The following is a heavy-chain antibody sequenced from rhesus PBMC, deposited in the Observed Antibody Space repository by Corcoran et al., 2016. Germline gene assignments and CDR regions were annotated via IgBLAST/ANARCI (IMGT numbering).Heavy chain of an antibody. V-gene: IGHV1-111*02. Sequence: EVQLVQSGAEVTKPGASVKISCKASGYTFTHYYLTWVRQAHGTGREWMGSVEPEYGEAIHAQKLQDRGTINADTSTDTAYMELSSLRSEETAVYDCATGGGYSNSLDVWGRGVLVTVSS. CDR2: VEPEYGEA. CDR1: GYTFTHYY. CDR3: ATGGGYSNSLDV. D-gene: IGHD5-24*01. J-gene: IGHJ5-2*02.